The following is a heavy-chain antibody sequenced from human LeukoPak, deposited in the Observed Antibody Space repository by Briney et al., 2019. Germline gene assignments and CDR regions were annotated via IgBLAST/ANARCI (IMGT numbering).Heavy chain of an antibody. J-gene: IGHJ4*02. D-gene: IGHD3-9*01. CDR2: ISGSGGST. V-gene: IGHV3-23*01. CDR1: GFTFSSYA. Sequence: GSLRLSCAASGFTFSSYAMSWIRQAPGKGLEWVSAISGSGGSTYYADSVKGRFTISRDNAKNSLYLQMNSLRAEDTALYHCARVKSYDILTDPPGYWGQGTLVTVSS. CDR3: ARVKSYDILTDPPGY.